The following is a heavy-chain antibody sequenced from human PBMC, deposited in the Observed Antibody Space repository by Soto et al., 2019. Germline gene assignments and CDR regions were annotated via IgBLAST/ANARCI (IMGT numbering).Heavy chain of an antibody. V-gene: IGHV4-34*01. CDR1: GGSFSGYY. J-gene: IGHJ5*02. D-gene: IGHD6-19*01. CDR3: ARTRAVWFDP. Sequence: SETLSLTCAVYGGSFSGYYWNWVRQPPGKGLEWIGETHHSGRTNYNPSLKSRVTISVDTSKNQFSLKLSSVTAADTAVYYCARTRAVWFDPWGQGTLVTVSS. CDR2: THHSGRT.